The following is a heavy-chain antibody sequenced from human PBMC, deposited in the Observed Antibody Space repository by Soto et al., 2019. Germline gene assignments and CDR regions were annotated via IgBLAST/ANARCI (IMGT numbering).Heavy chain of an antibody. CDR1: GGSISSDY. D-gene: IGHD3-10*01. CDR3: ARAPYGSGTKPYYFDY. J-gene: IGHJ4*02. CDR2: IYNSGST. Sequence: QVQLQESGPGLVKPSETLSLTCTVSGGSISSDYWSWIRQPPGKGLEWIGFIYNSGSTNYNPSLKSRVTISMDTSRNPFTLILSSVTAADTAVYYCARAPYGSGTKPYYFDYWGQGTLVTVSS. V-gene: IGHV4-59*01.